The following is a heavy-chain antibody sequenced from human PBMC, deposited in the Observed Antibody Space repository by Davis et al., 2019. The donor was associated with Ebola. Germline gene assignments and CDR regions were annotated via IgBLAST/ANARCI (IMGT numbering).Heavy chain of an antibody. CDR1: DYSISSGYY. CDR2: IYHSGST. Sequence: SETLSLTCTVSDYSISSGYYWGWIRPPPGKGLGWIGTIYHSGSTNYNPSLKSRVTISVDTSKNQFSLKLSSVTAADTAVYYCARYYYDSSGWGYYYGMDVWGQGTTVTVSS. D-gene: IGHD3-22*01. CDR3: ARYYYDSSGWGYYYGMDV. V-gene: IGHV4-38-2*02. J-gene: IGHJ6*02.